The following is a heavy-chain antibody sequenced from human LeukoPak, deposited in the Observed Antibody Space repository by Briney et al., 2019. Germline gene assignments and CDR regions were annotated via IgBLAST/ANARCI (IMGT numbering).Heavy chain of an antibody. J-gene: IGHJ4*02. CDR1: GFAFGDYN. CDR2: IRSKIHDWTT. V-gene: IGHV3-49*04. D-gene: IGHD3-10*01. Sequence: GGSLRLSCTTSGFAFGDYNMNWVRQAPGKGLEGVGYIRSKIHDWTTGYAASVEGRFTISRDDSKSIVYLQMTSLKSDDTAVYYCSRGPQYPYGLEFDYWGQGTLITVSS. CDR3: SRGPQYPYGLEFDY.